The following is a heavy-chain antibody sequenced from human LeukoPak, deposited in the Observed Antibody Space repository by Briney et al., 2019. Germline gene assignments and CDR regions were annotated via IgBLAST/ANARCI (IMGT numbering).Heavy chain of an antibody. Sequence: GGSLRLSCAASGFTFSSYGMHWVRQAPGKGLEWVAVIWYDGSNKYYADCVKGRFTISRDNSKNTLYLQMNSLRTEDTAVYYCARDPATIMVVTDMNGFDIWGQGTLVTVSS. CDR1: GFTFSSYG. D-gene: IGHD2-21*02. V-gene: IGHV3-33*01. J-gene: IGHJ3*02. CDR2: IWYDGSNK. CDR3: ARDPATIMVVTDMNGFDI.